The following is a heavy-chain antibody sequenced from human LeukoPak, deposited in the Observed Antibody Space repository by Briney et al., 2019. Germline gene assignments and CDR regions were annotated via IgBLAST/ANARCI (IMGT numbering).Heavy chain of an antibody. D-gene: IGHD6-6*01. CDR2: INPNTGAT. V-gene: IGHV1-2*06. CDR3: ASYSSSRDFDY. CDR1: GYTFTGYY. Sequence: GASXXVSCKASGYTFTGYYMHWVRQAPGQGGEWMGRINPNTGATNYAQTFQGRVTMTRDTSISTAYMELSRLRSDDTAVYYCASYSSSRDFDYWGQGTLVTVSS. J-gene: IGHJ4*02.